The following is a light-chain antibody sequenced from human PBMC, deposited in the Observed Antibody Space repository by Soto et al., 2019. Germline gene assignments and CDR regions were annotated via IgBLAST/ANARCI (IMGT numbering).Light chain of an antibody. V-gene: IGKV1-5*01. J-gene: IGKJ2*01. Sequence: IQMTQSPSTLSASVGDTVTLTCRSSQMIARWLAWYQQKPGTAPRLILYDATSLQSGVPSRFSASASGTDFTLTISSLHPDDFATYYCLQYNTFPHTFGQGTKLEI. CDR3: LQYNTFPHT. CDR1: QMIARW. CDR2: DAT.